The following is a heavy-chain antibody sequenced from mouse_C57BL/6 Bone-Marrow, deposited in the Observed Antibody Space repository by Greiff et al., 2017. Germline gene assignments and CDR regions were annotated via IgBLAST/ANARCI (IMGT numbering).Heavy chain of an antibody. Sequence: DVKLVEYGEGLVKPGGSLKLSCAASGFTFSSYAMSWVRQTPEKRLEWVAYISSGGDYIYYADTVKGRFTISRDNARNTLYLQMSSLKSEDTAMYYCTSTTGYYFDYWGQGTTLTVSS. CDR3: TSTTGYYFDY. V-gene: IGHV5-9-1*02. J-gene: IGHJ2*01. CDR2: ISSGGDYI. D-gene: IGHD4-1*02. CDR1: GFTFSSYA.